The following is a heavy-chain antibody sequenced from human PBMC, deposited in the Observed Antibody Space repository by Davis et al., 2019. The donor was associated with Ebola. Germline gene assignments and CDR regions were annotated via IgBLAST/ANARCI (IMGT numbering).Heavy chain of an antibody. CDR2: ISSSSSYI. V-gene: IGHV3-21*01. CDR3: ASAGGCSSTSCYRWFDP. J-gene: IGHJ5*02. Sequence: GESLKISCAASGFTFSSYSMNWVRQAPGKGLEWVSSISSSSSYIYYADSVKGRFTISRDNAKNSLYLQMNSLRAEDTAVYYCASAGGCSSTSCYRWFDPWGQGTLVTVSS. CDR1: GFTFSSYS. D-gene: IGHD2-2*01.